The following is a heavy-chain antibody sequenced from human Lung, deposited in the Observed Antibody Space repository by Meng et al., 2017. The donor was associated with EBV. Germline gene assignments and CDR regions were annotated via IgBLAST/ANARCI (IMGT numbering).Heavy chain of an antibody. CDR3: AREYSSSSGLPGP. CDR2: SYDSGST. J-gene: IGHJ5*02. Sequence: QVPLQASGPGLVKPSQTLSLTCTVSGGSIRFGDYCWSWIRQPPGKGLEWIGYSYDSGSTSYNPSLMNRVTISVDTSRNQFSLKLTSVTAADTAVYYCAREYSSSSGLPGPWGQGTLVTVSS. CDR1: GGSIRFGDYC. V-gene: IGHV4-30-4*08. D-gene: IGHD6-6*01.